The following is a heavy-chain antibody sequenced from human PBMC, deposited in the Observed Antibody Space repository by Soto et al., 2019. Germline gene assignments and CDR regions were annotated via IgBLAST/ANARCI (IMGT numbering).Heavy chain of an antibody. D-gene: IGHD3-10*01. CDR3: ARGPGGLQH. CDR1: VFSFRIYW. J-gene: IGHJ1*01. CDR2: INDDGSTT. Sequence: PWGSLRLGCAPCVFSFRIYWMHWVRQAPGKGLAWVSRINDDGSTTSYADSVKGRFTISRDNAKNTLYLQMNSLRAEDTAVYYCARGPGGLQHWGQGTMVTVSS. V-gene: IGHV3-74*01.